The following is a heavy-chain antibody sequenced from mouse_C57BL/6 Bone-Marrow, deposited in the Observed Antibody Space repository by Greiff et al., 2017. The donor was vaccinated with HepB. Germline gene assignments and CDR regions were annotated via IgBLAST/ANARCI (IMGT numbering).Heavy chain of an antibody. V-gene: IGHV1-4*01. D-gene: IGHD1-1*01. CDR3: ARRAVVAKNYAMDY. CDR2: INPSSGYT. J-gene: IGHJ4*01. Sequence: VKLVESGAELARPGASVKMSCKASGYTFTSYTMHWVKQRPGQGLEWIGYINPSSGYTKYNQKFKDKATLTADKSSSTAYMQLSSLTSEDSAVYYCARRAVVAKNYAMDYWGQGTSVTVSS. CDR1: GYTFTSYT.